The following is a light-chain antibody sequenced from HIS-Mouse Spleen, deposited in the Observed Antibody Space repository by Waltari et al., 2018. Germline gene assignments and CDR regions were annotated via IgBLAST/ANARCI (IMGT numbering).Light chain of an antibody. J-gene: IGLJ1*01. CDR2: RNN. Sequence: QSVLTQPPSASVTPGQRVTISCSGSSSNIGSNYVYWYQQLPGTAPKLLIYRNNRRPSGDRDRFSGSKAGSSASLAISGRRSEDEADYYCAAWDDSLSGYVFGTGTKVTVL. CDR1: SSNIGSNY. CDR3: AAWDDSLSGYV. V-gene: IGLV1-47*01.